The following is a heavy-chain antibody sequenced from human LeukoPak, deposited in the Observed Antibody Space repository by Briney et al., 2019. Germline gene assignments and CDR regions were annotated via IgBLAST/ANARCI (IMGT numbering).Heavy chain of an antibody. CDR1: GFTFSSYA. CDR3: ARGHYGLDV. Sequence: PGGSLRLSCAASGFTFSSYAMHWVRQAPGKGLEWAAVISYDGSNKYYADSVKGRFTISRDNSKNTLYLQMNSLRAEDTAVYYCARGHYGLDVWGQGNTVTVSS. V-gene: IGHV3-30-3*01. CDR2: ISYDGSNK. J-gene: IGHJ6*02.